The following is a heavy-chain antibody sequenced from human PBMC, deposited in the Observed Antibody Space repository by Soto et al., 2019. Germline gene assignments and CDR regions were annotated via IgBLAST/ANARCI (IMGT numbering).Heavy chain of an antibody. D-gene: IGHD6-13*01. CDR2: IYYSGST. Sequence: QVQLQESGPGLVKPSQTLSLTCTVSGGSISSGGYYWSWIRQHPGKGLEWIGYIYYSGSTYYNPSRKSHVTMSLDTSKNKFSLKLSSVTAADTAVYYCARGGIAAAAPPDYWGQGTLVTVSS. CDR3: ARGGIAAAAPPDY. V-gene: IGHV4-31*01. J-gene: IGHJ4*02. CDR1: GGSISSGGYY.